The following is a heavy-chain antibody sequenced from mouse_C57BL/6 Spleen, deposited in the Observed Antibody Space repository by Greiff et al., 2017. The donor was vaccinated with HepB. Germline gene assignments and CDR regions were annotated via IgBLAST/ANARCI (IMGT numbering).Heavy chain of an antibody. CDR2: INPNNGGT. CDR1: GYTFTDYN. CDR3: ARIKLFMDY. J-gene: IGHJ4*01. V-gene: IGHV1-18*01. Sequence: EVQLQQSGPELVKPGASVKIPCKASGYTFTDYNMDWVKQSHGKSLEWIGDINPNNGGTIYNQKFKGKATLTVDKSSSTAYMERRSLASEDTSVYYCARIKLFMDYWGQGTSVTVSS.